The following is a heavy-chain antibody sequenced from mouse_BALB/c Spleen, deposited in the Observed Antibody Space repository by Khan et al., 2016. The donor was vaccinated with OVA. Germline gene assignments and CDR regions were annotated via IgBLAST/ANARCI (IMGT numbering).Heavy chain of an antibody. CDR3: ARILGIYAMDY. CDR1: GFTFSSFG. V-gene: IGHV5-17*02. J-gene: IGHJ4*01. D-gene: IGHD1-1*02. CDR2: ISSGSSTF. Sequence: EVELVESGGGLVQPGGSRKLSCAASGFTFSSFGMFWIRQAPEKGLAWVAYISSGSSTFYYAVTGKGRFTISRDNTKNTLFLQMTSRRSEDTAMYYCARILGIYAMDYWGQGTSVTVSP.